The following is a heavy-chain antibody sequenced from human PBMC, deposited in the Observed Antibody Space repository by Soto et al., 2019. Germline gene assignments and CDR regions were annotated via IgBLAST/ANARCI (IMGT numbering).Heavy chain of an antibody. CDR2: IPYDGSNK. Sequence: GGSLRLSCAASGFTFSSYAMHWVRQAPGKGLEWVAVIPYDGSNKYYADSAKGRFTISRDNSKNTLYLQMNSLRAEDTAVYYCARSAGYSSGWYSPYGMDVWGQGTTVTVSS. J-gene: IGHJ6*02. V-gene: IGHV3-30-3*01. D-gene: IGHD6-19*01. CDR3: ARSAGYSSGWYSPYGMDV. CDR1: GFTFSSYA.